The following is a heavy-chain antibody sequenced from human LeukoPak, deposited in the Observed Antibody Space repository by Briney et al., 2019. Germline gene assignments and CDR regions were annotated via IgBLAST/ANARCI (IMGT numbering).Heavy chain of an antibody. D-gene: IGHD3-10*01. CDR1: GFTFSSYA. CDR3: AKNPVVGYGPDYFDD. J-gene: IGHJ4*02. CDR2: ISGSGGNT. Sequence: GGSLRLSCAASGFTFSSYAMSWVRQAPGKGLEWVSAISGSGGNTYYADSVKGRFTISRDNSKNTLYLQMDSLRAEDTAVYYCAKNPVVGYGPDYFDDWGQGTLVTVSS. V-gene: IGHV3-23*01.